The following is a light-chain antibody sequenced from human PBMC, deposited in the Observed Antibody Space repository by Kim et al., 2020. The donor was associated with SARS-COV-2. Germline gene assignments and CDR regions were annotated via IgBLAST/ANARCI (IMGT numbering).Light chain of an antibody. CDR1: QSVGFF. CDR2: AAY. Sequence: GDRVRISCRSSQSVGFFLRWFQHKPGMAPKRLICAAYKLQSGVQSRFSGSGSGTDFTLTISSLQPEDFATYYCQHSLGTPPITYGQGTRLENK. CDR3: QHSLGTPPIT. V-gene: IGKV1-39*01. J-gene: IGKJ5*01.